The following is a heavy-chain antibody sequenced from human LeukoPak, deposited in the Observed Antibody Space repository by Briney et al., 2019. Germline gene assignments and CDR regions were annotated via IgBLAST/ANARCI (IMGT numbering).Heavy chain of an antibody. V-gene: IGHV3-11*01. D-gene: IGHD3-10*01. Sequence: GGSLRLSCAASGFTFSDYYMIWIRQAPGNGLEWVSYISSSGSTIYYADSVKGRFTISRNNAKNSLYLQMNSLRAEDTAVYYCAREHDYYGSGRPPGSPYWGQGTLVTVSS. CDR3: AREHDYYGSGRPPGSPY. J-gene: IGHJ4*02. CDR2: ISSSGSTI. CDR1: GFTFSDYY.